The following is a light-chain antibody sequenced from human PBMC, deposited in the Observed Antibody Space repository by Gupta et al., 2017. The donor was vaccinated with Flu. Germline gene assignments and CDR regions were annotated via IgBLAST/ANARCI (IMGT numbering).Light chain of an antibody. V-gene: IGKV3-11*01. J-gene: IGKJ5*01. Sequence: SPATLSLSKGERATRSCRTSQTVSIYLAWYQHKPGQAPRLIIYDTSVRAAGVPARFSGSGSGTDFTLTSSSREPEDSAVYYCQQRTIWPSFGQGTRLEIK. CDR1: QTVSIY. CDR3: QQRTIWPS. CDR2: DTS.